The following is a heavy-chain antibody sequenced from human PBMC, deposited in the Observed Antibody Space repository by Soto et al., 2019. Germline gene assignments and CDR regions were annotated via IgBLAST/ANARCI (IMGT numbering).Heavy chain of an antibody. J-gene: IGHJ6*03. CDR1: GGSISSGGYY. CDR3: ASGVVPAAMESYYYYYMDV. D-gene: IGHD2-2*01. CDR2: IYYSGST. V-gene: IGHV4-31*03. Sequence: SETLSLTCTVSGGSISSGGYYWSWIRQRPGKGLEWIGYIYYSGSTYYNPSLKSRVTISVDTSKNQFSLKLSSVTAADTAVYYCASGVVPAAMESYYYYYMDVWGKGTTVTVSS.